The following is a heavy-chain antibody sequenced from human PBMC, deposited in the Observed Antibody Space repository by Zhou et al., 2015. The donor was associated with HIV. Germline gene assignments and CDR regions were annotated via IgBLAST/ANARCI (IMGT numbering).Heavy chain of an antibody. CDR2: ISPGAGNT. J-gene: IGHJ4*02. CDR1: GGTFSSYA. CDR3: SRGVSF. V-gene: IGHV1-69*09. Sequence: QVQLVQSGAEVKKPGSSVKVSCKASGGTFSSYAISWVRQAPGQGFEWMGIISPGAGNTTYAQKFQGRITVTRDTSTSTVYMELSSLTSEDTAVYFCSRGVSFWGQGTLVTVSS. D-gene: IGHD3-16*01.